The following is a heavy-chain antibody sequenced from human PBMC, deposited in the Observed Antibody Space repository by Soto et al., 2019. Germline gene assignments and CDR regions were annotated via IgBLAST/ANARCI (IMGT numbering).Heavy chain of an antibody. V-gene: IGHV4-59*01. Sequence: SETLSLTCTVSGGSISSYYWSWIRQPPGKGLEWIGYIYYSGSTNYNPSLKSRVTISVDTSKNQFSLKLSSVTAADTAVYYCAGGSWFDPWGQGTLVTVSS. D-gene: IGHD3-16*01. CDR3: AGGSWFDP. CDR1: GGSISSYY. J-gene: IGHJ5*02. CDR2: IYYSGST.